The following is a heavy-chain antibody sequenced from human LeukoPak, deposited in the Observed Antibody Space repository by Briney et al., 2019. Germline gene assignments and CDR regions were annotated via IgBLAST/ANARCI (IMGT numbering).Heavy chain of an antibody. D-gene: IGHD5-12*01. V-gene: IGHV4-59*12. J-gene: IGHJ4*02. CDR3: ARDIVAKIDY. Sequence: SETLSLTCTVSGGSISSYYWSWIRQPPGKGLEWIGYIYYSGITYYNPSLKSRVTISVDTSKNQFSLKLSSVTAADTAVYYCARDIVAKIDYWGQGTLVTVSS. CDR1: GGSISSYY. CDR2: IYYSGIT.